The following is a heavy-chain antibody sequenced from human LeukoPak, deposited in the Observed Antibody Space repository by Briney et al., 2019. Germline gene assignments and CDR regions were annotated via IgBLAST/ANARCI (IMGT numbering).Heavy chain of an antibody. Sequence: SETLSLTCTVSGGSISSYFWSWIRQPAGKGLEWIGRIYNNGRTSYNPSLKSRVTMSVDTSKNQFSLRLSSVTAADTAVYYCARCTRDYYDSSGYAEYFQHWGQGTLVTVSS. J-gene: IGHJ1*01. D-gene: IGHD3-22*01. CDR1: GGSISSYF. CDR2: IYNNGRT. CDR3: ARCTRDYYDSSGYAEYFQH. V-gene: IGHV4-4*07.